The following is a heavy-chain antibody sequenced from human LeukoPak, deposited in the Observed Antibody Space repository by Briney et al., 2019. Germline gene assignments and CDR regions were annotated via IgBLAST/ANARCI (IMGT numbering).Heavy chain of an antibody. J-gene: IGHJ4*02. D-gene: IGHD1-1*01. Sequence: PGGSLRLACTASGFSFSTYSMNWVRQAPGKGLEWVAYMVGSSSNIYYADSVKGRFTISRENAKTSLYLQMDSLRAEDTAVYYCATDSPETAAFDYWGQGTLVTVSS. CDR1: GFSFSTYS. CDR3: ATDSPETAAFDY. V-gene: IGHV3-48*04. CDR2: MVGSSSNI.